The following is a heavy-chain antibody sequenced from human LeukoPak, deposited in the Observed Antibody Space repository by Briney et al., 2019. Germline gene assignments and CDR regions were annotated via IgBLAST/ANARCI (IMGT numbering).Heavy chain of an antibody. CDR1: GGSISSGSYY. D-gene: IGHD6-19*01. Sequence: SETLSLTCTVSGGSISSGSYYWSWIRQPAGKGLEWIGRIYTSGSTNYNPSLKSRVTMSVDTSKNQFSLKLSSVTAADTAVYYCASGSGWYEPFDYWGQGTLVTVSS. CDR2: IYTSGST. V-gene: IGHV4-61*02. J-gene: IGHJ4*02. CDR3: ASGSGWYEPFDY.